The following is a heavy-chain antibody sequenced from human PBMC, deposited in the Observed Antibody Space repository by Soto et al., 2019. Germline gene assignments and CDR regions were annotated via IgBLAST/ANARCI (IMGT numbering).Heavy chain of an antibody. Sequence: EVQLLESGGGLVQPGGSLRLSCAASGFTFSTYSMTWVRQAPGKGLEWVSTIRDSGHSTHYADSVRGRFAISRDNSKNTLFLQMNSRRAEDTAVYYCARVKAQIRSSGWYGGDDIWGQGTMVTVSS. CDR2: IRDSGHST. CDR3: ARVKAQIRSSGWYGGDDI. D-gene: IGHD6-19*01. J-gene: IGHJ3*02. V-gene: IGHV3-23*01. CDR1: GFTFSTYS.